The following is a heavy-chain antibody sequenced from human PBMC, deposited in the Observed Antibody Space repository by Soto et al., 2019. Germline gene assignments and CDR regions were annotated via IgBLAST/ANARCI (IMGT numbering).Heavy chain of an antibody. Sequence: ASVKVSCKASGYTFTSYGISWVRQAPGQGLEWMGWISAYNGNTNYAQKLQGRVTMTTDTSTSTAYMELRSLRSDDTAVYYCASDQSGRYFDRTYRMDVWGQGNTVTVSS. CDR2: ISAYNGNT. J-gene: IGHJ6*02. CDR1: GYTFTSYG. CDR3: ASDQSGRYFDRTYRMDV. D-gene: IGHD3-9*01. V-gene: IGHV1-18*04.